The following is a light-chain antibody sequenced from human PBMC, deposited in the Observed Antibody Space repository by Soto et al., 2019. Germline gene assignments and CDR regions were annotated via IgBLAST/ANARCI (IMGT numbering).Light chain of an antibody. Sequence: DIQMTQSPSSLSASVGDRVSITCQASQDISNFLNWYQQKPGKAPKLLIYDASNLETGVPSRFSGSGSGTDFTFTISSLQSEDFATYYCQHYNNIPITFGQGTRLEIK. J-gene: IGKJ5*01. V-gene: IGKV1-33*01. CDR3: QHYNNIPIT. CDR1: QDISNF. CDR2: DAS.